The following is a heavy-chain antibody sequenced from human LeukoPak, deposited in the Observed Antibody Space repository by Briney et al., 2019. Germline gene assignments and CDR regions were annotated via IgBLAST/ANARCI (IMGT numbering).Heavy chain of an antibody. J-gene: IGHJ4*02. V-gene: IGHV1-69*05. CDR3: AQSSSRHRYFDY. CDR1: GGTFSSYA. Sequence: ASVKVSCKASGGTFSSYAISWVRQAPGQGLEWMGGIIPIFGTANYAQKFQGRVTITTDESTSTAYMELSSLRSEDTAVYYCAQSSSRHRYFDYWGQGTLVTVSS. CDR2: IIPIFGTA. D-gene: IGHD6-6*01.